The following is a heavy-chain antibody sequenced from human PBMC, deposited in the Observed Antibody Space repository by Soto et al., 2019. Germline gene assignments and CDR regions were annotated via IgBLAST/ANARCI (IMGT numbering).Heavy chain of an antibody. CDR1: GYTFTGYY. CDR2: INPNSGGT. Sequence: ASVKVSCKASGYTFTGYYMHWVRQAPGQGLEWMGWINPNSGGTNYAQKFQGRVTITADDSTSTAYMDLYSLRSEDTAVYYCARDVPLNYYDGTFSYYAMDVWGQGTTVTVSS. J-gene: IGHJ6*02. V-gene: IGHV1-2*02. D-gene: IGHD3-16*01. CDR3: ARDVPLNYYDGTFSYYAMDV.